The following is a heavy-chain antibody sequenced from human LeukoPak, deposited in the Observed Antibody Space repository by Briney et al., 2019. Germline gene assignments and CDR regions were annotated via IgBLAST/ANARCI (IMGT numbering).Heavy chain of an antibody. CDR3: ARGSARGYSYVN. D-gene: IGHD5-18*01. V-gene: IGHV3-48*03. J-gene: IGHJ4*02. CDR2: ISSSGSTI. Sequence: WGSLRLSCAASGFTFSSYEMNWVRQAPGKGLEWVSYISSSGSTIYYADSVKGRFTISRDNAKNSLYLQMNSLRAEDTAVYYCARGSARGYSYVNWGQGTLVTVSS. CDR1: GFTFSSYE.